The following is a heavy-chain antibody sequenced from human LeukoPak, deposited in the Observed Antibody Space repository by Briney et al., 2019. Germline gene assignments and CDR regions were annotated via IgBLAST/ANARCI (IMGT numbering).Heavy chain of an antibody. D-gene: IGHD2-8*01. CDR3: ARDRGYCTNGVCYLFDY. Sequence: ASVKVSCKASGYTFTGYYMHWLRQAPGQGLEWMGWINPNSGGTNHAQNFQGRVAMTRDTSISTAYMELSRLKSDDTAVYYCARDRGYCTNGVCYLFDYWGQGTLVTVSS. CDR2: INPNSGGT. V-gene: IGHV1-2*02. CDR1: GYTFTGYY. J-gene: IGHJ4*02.